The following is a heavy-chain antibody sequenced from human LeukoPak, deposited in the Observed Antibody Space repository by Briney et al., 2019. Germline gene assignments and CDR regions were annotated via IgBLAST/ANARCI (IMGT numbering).Heavy chain of an antibody. CDR1: GGSISSYY. J-gene: IGHJ3*02. Sequence: SETLSLTCTVSGGSISSYYWSWIRQPPGKGLEWVAFVYSSGSTNYNPSLKSRVTISVDTSKNQFSLKLSSVTAADTAVYYCAREEDCSGGICYLGNAFDIWGQGTMVTVSS. D-gene: IGHD2-15*01. CDR2: VYSSGST. CDR3: AREEDCSGGICYLGNAFDI. V-gene: IGHV4-59*12.